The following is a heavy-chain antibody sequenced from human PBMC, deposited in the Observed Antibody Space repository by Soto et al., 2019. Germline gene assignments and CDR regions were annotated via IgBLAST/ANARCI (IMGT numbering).Heavy chain of an antibody. D-gene: IGHD2-15*01. J-gene: IGHJ3*02. CDR1: GDSVSSNSAA. CDR3: ASGYCGGGSCYSGGFAFDI. V-gene: IGHV6-1*01. Sequence: PSQTLSLTCAISGDSVSSNSAAWNWIRQSPSRGLEWLGRTYYRSKWYNDYAVSVKSRITFNPDTSKNQFSLQLNSVTPEDTAVYYFASGYCGGGSCYSGGFAFDIWGQGTMVTVSS. CDR2: TYYRSKWYN.